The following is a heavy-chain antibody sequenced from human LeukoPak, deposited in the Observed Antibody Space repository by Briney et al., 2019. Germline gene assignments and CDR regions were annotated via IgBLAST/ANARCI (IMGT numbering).Heavy chain of an antibody. V-gene: IGHV3-48*01. D-gene: IGHD6-6*01. CDR2: ISSSSTTI. CDR1: GFTFSTQS. Sequence: GGSLRLSCAASGFTFSTQSMNWVRQAPGRGLEWVSYISSSSTTIYYADSVRGRFTISRDNARDSLYLQLNSLRAEDTAVYYCAGGESEYSSSGDFAYWGQGTLVTVSS. J-gene: IGHJ4*02. CDR3: AGGESEYSSSGDFAY.